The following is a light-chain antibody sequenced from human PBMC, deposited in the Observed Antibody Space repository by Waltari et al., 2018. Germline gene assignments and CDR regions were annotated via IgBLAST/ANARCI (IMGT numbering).Light chain of an antibody. J-gene: IGLJ2*01. V-gene: IGLV3-1*01. CDR1: KLGDKY. CDR3: QAWDSSTVV. Sequence: SYELTQPPSVSVSPGQTASITCSGAKLGDKYACWYQQKSGQSPIVVIYQDNKRPSGIPERFSGSNSGNTATLTISGTQAMDEADYYCQAWDSSTVVFGGGTKLTVL. CDR2: QDN.